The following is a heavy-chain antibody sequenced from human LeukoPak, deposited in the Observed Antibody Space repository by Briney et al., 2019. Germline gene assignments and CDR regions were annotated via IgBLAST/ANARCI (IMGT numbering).Heavy chain of an antibody. Sequence: GGALRLSCAASGFSFSTYYVNWVRQAPGKGLEWVSCISSSSTYIYYSDSVRGRFAISRDNAKNSLYLQMNSLRAEDTAVYYCVRENHGSFDYWGQGSLVTVSS. CDR3: VRENHGSFDY. CDR2: ISSSSTYI. D-gene: IGHD1-14*01. V-gene: IGHV3-21*01. CDR1: GFSFSTYY. J-gene: IGHJ4*02.